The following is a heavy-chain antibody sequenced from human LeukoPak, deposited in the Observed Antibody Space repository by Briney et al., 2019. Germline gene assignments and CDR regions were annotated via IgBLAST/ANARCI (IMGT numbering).Heavy chain of an antibody. CDR3: ARAILGYCSGGSCYPGP. J-gene: IGHJ5*02. Sequence: GGSLRLSCAASGFTFSSYGMHWVRQAPGKGLEWVAVIWYDGSNKYYADSVKGRFTISRDNSKNTLYLQMNSLRAEDTAVYYCARAILGYCSGGSCYPGPWGQGTLVTVSS. CDR2: IWYDGSNK. D-gene: IGHD2-15*01. V-gene: IGHV3-33*08. CDR1: GFTFSSYG.